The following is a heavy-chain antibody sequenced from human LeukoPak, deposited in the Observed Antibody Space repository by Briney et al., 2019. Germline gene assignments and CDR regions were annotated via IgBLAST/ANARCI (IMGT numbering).Heavy chain of an antibody. CDR2: INHSGST. D-gene: IGHD3-10*01. J-gene: IGHJ4*02. V-gene: IGHV4-34*01. CDR1: GGSFSGYY. Sequence: SSETLSLTCAVYGGSFSGYYWSWIRQPPGKGLEWIGEINHSGSTNYNPSLKGRVTISVDTSKNQFSLKLSSVTAADTAVYYCARGPLAPASGNYFDYWGQGTLVTVSS. CDR3: ARGPLAPASGNYFDY.